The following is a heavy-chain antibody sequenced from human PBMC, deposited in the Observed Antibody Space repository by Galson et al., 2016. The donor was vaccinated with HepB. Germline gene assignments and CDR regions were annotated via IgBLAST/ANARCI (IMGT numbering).Heavy chain of an antibody. CDR2: IWYDGSNK. Sequence: SLRLSCAASGFSFSDYWMTWVRQSPGKGLEWVAVIWYDGSNKYYAHSVEGRFTISRDNSKNTFFLQMSSLKPADTAIYYCARGTNYYDNSGQFDYWGQGTLVTVSS. V-gene: IGHV3-33*08. D-gene: IGHD3-22*01. CDR1: GFSFSDYW. J-gene: IGHJ4*02. CDR3: ARGTNYYDNSGQFDY.